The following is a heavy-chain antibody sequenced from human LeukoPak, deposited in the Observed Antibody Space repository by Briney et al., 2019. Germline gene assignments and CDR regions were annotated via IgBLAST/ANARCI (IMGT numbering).Heavy chain of an antibody. V-gene: IGHV4-34*01. J-gene: IGHJ6*03. Sequence: PSETLSLTCTVYGGSFSGYYWSWIRHPPGKGLERIGEINHSGRTNYNPSLKSRVNISVDTSKNQFSLKLSSVTAADTAVYYCARQRRVRGAKEVYYYYYYYMDVWGKGTTVTISS. CDR2: INHSGRT. CDR3: ARQRRVRGAKEVYYYYYYYMDV. CDR1: GGSFSGYY. D-gene: IGHD3-10*01.